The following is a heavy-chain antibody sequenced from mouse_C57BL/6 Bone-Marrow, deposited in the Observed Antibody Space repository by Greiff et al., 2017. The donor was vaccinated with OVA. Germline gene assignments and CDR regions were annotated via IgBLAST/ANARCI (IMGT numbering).Heavy chain of an antibody. Sequence: EVQVVESGGGLVQPKGSLKLSCAASGFSFNTYAMNWVRQAPGKGLEWVARIRSKSNNYATYYADSVKDRFTISRDDSESMLYLQMNNLKTEDTAMYYCVRHSSYPWYFDVWGTGTTVTVSS. J-gene: IGHJ1*03. CDR2: IRSKSNNYAT. D-gene: IGHD1-1*01. V-gene: IGHV10-1*01. CDR1: GFSFNTYA. CDR3: VRHSSYPWYFDV.